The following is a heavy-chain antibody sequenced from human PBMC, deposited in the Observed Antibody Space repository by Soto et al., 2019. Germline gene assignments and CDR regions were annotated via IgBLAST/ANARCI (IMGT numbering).Heavy chain of an antibody. CDR1: GGSLSDYF. CDR3: ARGGISHWAYFYYMDV. D-gene: IGHD2-21*01. Sequence: QVQLQQWGAGLLKPSETLSLTCVVSGGSLSDYFWSWIRQPPGMALEWIGEINHLGSINYNPSLRNRVTMSVDTYKNQFSLTLNSVTAADTATYYCARGGISHWAYFYYMDVWDRGTTVTVSS. CDR2: INHLGSI. J-gene: IGHJ6*03. V-gene: IGHV4-34*01.